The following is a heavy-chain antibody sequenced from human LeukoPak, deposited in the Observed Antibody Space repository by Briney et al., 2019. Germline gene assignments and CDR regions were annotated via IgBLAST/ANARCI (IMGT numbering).Heavy chain of an antibody. CDR1: GGTFSSYT. CDR3: ARMRRGWHAGSVWFDP. CDR2: IIPILGIA. D-gene: IGHD6-19*01. J-gene: IGHJ5*02. V-gene: IGHV1-69*02. Sequence: GSSVKVSCKASGGTFSSYTISWVRQAPGQGLEWMGRIIPILGIANYAQKFQGRVTITADKSTSTAYMELSSLRSEDTAVYYCARMRRGWHAGSVWFDPWGQGTLVTVSS.